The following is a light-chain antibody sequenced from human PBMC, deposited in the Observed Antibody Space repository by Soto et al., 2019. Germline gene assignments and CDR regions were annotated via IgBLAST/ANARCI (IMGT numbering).Light chain of an antibody. CDR2: EVS. CDR3: SSYTITSTLV. V-gene: IGLV2-14*01. Sequence: QSVLTQPASVSGSPGQSITISCTGTSSDVGGHNYVSWYQQHPGKAPKLMIYEVSNRPSGVSNRFSGSKSGNTASLTISGLQAEDEADYYCSSYTITSTLVFGGGTKL. J-gene: IGLJ2*01. CDR1: SSDVGGHNY.